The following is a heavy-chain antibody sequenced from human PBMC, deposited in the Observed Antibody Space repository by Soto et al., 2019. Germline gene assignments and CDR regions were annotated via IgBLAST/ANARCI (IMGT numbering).Heavy chain of an antibody. J-gene: IGHJ6*02. CDR1: GGSISSGGYY. CDR2: IYYSGST. D-gene: IGHD6-6*01. V-gene: IGHV4-31*03. Sequence: QVQLQESGPGLVKPSQTLSLTCTVSGGSISSGGYYWSWIRQHPGKGLEWIGYIYYSGSTYYNPSLKSRVTIAVDTSKNQFSLKLSSVTAADTAVYYCARDPPYSSFADVYGMDVWGQGTTVTVSS. CDR3: ARDPPYSSFADVYGMDV.